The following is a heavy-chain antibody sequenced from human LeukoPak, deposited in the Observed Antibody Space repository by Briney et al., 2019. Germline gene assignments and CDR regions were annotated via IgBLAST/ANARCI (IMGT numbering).Heavy chain of an antibody. V-gene: IGHV3-9*01. CDR2: ISWNSGSI. Sequence: GRSLRLSCAGSGFTFDEHAMHWVRQAPGKGLEWVSGISWNSGSIAYADSVKGRFTISRDNAKNSLYLQMNSLRAEDTALYYCAKDIDAGRDAFDIWGQGTMVTVSS. CDR1: GFTFDEHA. CDR3: AKDIDAGRDAFDI. J-gene: IGHJ3*02.